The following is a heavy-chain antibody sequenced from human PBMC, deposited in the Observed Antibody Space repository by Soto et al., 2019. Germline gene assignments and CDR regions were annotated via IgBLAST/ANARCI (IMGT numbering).Heavy chain of an antibody. J-gene: IGHJ5*02. CDR2: INAGNGNT. V-gene: IGHV1-3*01. D-gene: IGHD2-2*01. CDR3: ARDLELGVVPAALNWFDP. Sequence: DSVKVSCKASGYTFTSYAMHWVRQAPGQRLEWMGWINAGNGNTKYSQKFQGRVTITRDTSASTAYMELSSLRSEDTAVYYCARDLELGVVPAALNWFDPWGQGTLVTVSS. CDR1: GYTFTSYA.